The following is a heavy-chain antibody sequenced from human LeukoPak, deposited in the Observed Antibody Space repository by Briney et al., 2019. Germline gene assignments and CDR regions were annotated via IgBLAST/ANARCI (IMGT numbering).Heavy chain of an antibody. D-gene: IGHD3-3*01. CDR1: GGSFSGYY. CDR2: INHSGST. J-gene: IGHJ6*03. Sequence: SETLSLTCAVYGGSFSGYYWSWIRQPPGKGLEWIGEINHSGSTNYNPSLESRVTISVDTSKNQFSLKLSSVTAADTAVYYCARTNHEYYDFWSGRGYYYMDVWGKGTTVTVSS. V-gene: IGHV4-34*01. CDR3: ARTNHEYYDFWSGRGYYYMDV.